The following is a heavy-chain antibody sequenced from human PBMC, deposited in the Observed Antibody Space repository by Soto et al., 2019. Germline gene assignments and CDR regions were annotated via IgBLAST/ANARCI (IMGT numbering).Heavy chain of an antibody. J-gene: IGHJ4*02. Sequence: PSETLSLTCTVSGGPITNGYYDWSWVRQRPGKGLEWIVHVYHNGRTQYNPSLKCRVCILFDTSISQFSLNLNFMTSSGTAVYYCARWVDVSIDYFDSWGPGIPVTVS. CDR1: GGPITNGYYD. CDR2: VYHNGRT. D-gene: IGHD5-12*01. CDR3: ARWVDVSIDYFDS. V-gene: IGHV4-30-4*01.